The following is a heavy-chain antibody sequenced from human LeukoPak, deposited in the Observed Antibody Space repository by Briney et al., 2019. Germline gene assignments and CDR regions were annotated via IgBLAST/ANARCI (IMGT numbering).Heavy chain of an antibody. Sequence: PGASLRLSCAASGFTFSNYAMSWVRQAPGKGLEWVSAITGSGGNTYYADSVKGRFTISRDNSKNTLYLQMNSLRAEDTAIYYCAKWGDYDVLTGYYDSDYWGQGTLVTVSS. V-gene: IGHV3-23*01. CDR1: GFTFSNYA. D-gene: IGHD3-9*01. CDR2: ITGSGGNT. J-gene: IGHJ4*02. CDR3: AKWGDYDVLTGYYDSDY.